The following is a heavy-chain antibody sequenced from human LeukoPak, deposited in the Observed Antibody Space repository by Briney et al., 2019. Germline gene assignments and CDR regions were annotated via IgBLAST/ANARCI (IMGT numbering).Heavy chain of an antibody. CDR2: INPSGGST. D-gene: IGHD1-14*01. Sequence: ASVKVSCKASGYTFTSYYTHWVRQAPGQGLEWMGIINPSGGSTSYAQKFQGRVTMTRDTSTSTVYMELSSLRSEDTAVYYCARSSGRSPNRDYMDVWGKGTTVTISS. CDR3: ARSSGRSPNRDYMDV. CDR1: GYTFTSYY. V-gene: IGHV1-46*01. J-gene: IGHJ6*03.